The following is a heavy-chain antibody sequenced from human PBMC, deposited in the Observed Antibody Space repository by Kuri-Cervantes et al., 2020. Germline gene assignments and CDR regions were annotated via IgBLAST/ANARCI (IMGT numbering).Heavy chain of an antibody. CDR3: ARASTNAFDI. V-gene: IGHV3-30-3*01. D-gene: IGHD2-2*01. J-gene: IGHJ3*02. Sequence: GESLKISCAASGFTFSSYEMNWVRQAPGKGLEWVAVISYDGSNKYYADSVKGRFTISRDNSKNTLYLQMNSLRAEDTAVYYCARASTNAFDIWGQGTMVTVSS. CDR1: GFTFSSYE. CDR2: ISYDGSNK.